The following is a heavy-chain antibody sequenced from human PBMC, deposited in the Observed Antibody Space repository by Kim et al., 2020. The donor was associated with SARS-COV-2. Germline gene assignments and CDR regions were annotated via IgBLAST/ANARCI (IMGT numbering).Heavy chain of an antibody. V-gene: IGHV4-34*01. D-gene: IGHD2-21*02. J-gene: IGHJ3*02. CDR3: ARGSGNSEAFDI. Sequence: SETLSLTCAVYGGSFSGYYWSWIRQPPGKGLEWIGEINHSGSTNYNPSLKSRVTISVDTSKNQFSLKLSSVTAAETAVSYCARGSGNSEAFDIWGQGAM. CDR1: GGSFSGYY. CDR2: INHSGST.